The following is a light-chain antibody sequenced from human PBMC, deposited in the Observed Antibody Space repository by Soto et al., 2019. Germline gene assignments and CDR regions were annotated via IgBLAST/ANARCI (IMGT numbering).Light chain of an antibody. V-gene: IGLV2-8*01. CDR2: DVS. Sequence: QSALTQPPSASGSPGQSVAISCTGTSSDVGGYDYVSWYQQHPGKAPKLMIYDVSKRPSGVPDRFSGSKSGNTASLTVSGLQAKDEADYYCSSYAGTYIVFGTGTKLTVL. CDR3: SSYAGTYIV. J-gene: IGLJ1*01. CDR1: SSDVGGYDY.